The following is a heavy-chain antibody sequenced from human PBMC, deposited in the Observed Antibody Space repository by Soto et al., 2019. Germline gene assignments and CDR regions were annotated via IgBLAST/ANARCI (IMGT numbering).Heavy chain of an antibody. CDR1: GVTFRTYG. J-gene: IGHJ3*02. CDR3: VRERGPFNAFDI. Sequence: QVQLVESGGGVVQPGRSLRLSCAASGVTFRTYGMHWVRQAPGKGLEWVAVIWSNGINKYYADSVEGRFTISRDNTKDTLSLHMNSLRAEDTAVYYCVRERGPFNAFDIWGQGTIVTVSA. CDR2: IWSNGINK. V-gene: IGHV3-33*01.